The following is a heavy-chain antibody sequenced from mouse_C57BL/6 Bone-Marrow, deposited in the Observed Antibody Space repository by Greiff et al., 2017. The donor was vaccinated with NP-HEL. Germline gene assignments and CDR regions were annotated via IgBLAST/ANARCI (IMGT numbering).Heavy chain of an antibody. CDR2: INPGSGGT. J-gene: IGHJ2*01. V-gene: IGHV1-54*01. CDR1: GYAFTNYL. Sequence: VQLQQSGAELVRPGTSVKVSCKASGYAFTNYLIEWVKQRPGQGLEWIGVINPGSGGTNYNEKFKGKATLTADKSSSTAYMQLSSLTSEDSAVYFCARGGVRSYYFDYWGQGTTLTVSS. D-gene: IGHD1-1*01. CDR3: ARGGVRSYYFDY.